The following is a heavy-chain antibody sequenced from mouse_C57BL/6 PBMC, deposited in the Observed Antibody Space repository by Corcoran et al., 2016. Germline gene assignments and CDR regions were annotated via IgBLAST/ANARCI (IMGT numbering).Heavy chain of an antibody. CDR1: GYTFTDYY. CDR3: ARSGTWAMDY. J-gene: IGHJ4*01. D-gene: IGHD3-3*01. CDR2: IYPGSGNT. Sequence: QVQLKQSGAELVRPGASVKLSCKASGYTFTDYYINWVKQRPGQGLEWIARIYPGSGNTYYNEKFKGKTTLTAEKSSSTAYMQLSSLTSEDSAVYFCARSGTWAMDYWGQGTSVTVSS. V-gene: IGHV1-76*01.